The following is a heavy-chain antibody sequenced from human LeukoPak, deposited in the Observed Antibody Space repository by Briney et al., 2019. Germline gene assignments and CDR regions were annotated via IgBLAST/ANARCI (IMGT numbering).Heavy chain of an antibody. D-gene: IGHD5-18*01. CDR1: GFTFSDYY. V-gene: IGHV3-11*01. Sequence: TGGSLRLSCAASGFTFSDYYMGWIRQAPGKGLEWVSYISGSGSTIYYADSVKGRFSISRDNAENSLYLQTNSLRAEDTAVYYCAREGYNYRGLDYWGQGTLVTVSS. J-gene: IGHJ4*02. CDR3: AREGYNYRGLDY. CDR2: ISGSGSTI.